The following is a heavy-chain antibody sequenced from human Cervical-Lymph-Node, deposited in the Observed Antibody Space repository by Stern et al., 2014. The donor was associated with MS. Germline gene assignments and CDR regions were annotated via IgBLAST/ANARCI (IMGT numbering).Heavy chain of an antibody. Sequence: MQLVESGAEVKKPGASVQLSCKASGYTLTTYHMHWVRQAPGQGLEWMGVINPSGGDTTYAQRFQGRVTMTRDKSTNTIYMELSSLRSEDSAMYYCARALSSGLWYFDCWGQGTLVTVSS. CDR1: GYTLTTYH. CDR2: INPSGGDT. CDR3: ARALSSGLWYFDC. D-gene: IGHD6-19*01. V-gene: IGHV1-46*01. J-gene: IGHJ4*02.